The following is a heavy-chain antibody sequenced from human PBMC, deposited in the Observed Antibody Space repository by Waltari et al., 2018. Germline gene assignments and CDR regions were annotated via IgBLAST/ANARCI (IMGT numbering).Heavy chain of an antibody. V-gene: IGHV3-53*01. CDR3: ARAPPVTYFYYYYGMDV. J-gene: IGHJ6*02. CDR2: IYSGGST. D-gene: IGHD3-9*01. Sequence: EVQLVESGGGLIQPGGSLRLSCAASGFTVSSNYMSCVRQAPGKGLEWVSVIYSGGSTYYADSVKGRFTISRDNSKNTLYLQMNSLRAEDTAVYYCARAPPVTYFYYYYGMDVWGQGTTVTVSS. CDR1: GFTVSSNY.